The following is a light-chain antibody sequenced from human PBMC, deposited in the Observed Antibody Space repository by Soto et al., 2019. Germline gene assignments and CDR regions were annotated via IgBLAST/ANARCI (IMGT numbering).Light chain of an antibody. V-gene: IGKV1-39*01. CDR2: AAS. CDR1: QNIDNY. J-gene: IGKJ1*01. CDR3: QQSYSVPWT. Sequence: DIQMTQSPSSLSASVGDRVTITCRASQNIDNYLNWYQQKPGKAPKLLIHAASSFQSGVPSRFSGSGYGTDFTLTINSLQHEDFASYYCQQSYSVPWTFGQGTKVEIK.